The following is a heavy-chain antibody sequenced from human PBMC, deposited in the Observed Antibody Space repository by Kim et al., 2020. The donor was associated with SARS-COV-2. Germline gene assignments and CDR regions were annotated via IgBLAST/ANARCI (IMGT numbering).Heavy chain of an antibody. CDR2: ISYDGSNK. D-gene: IGHD2-2*01. J-gene: IGHJ4*02. CDR3: AKDRGDIVVVPAGGLDY. Sequence: GGSLRLSCAASGFTFSSYGMHWVRQAPGKGLEWVAVISYDGSNKYYADSVKGRFTISRDNSKNTLYLQMNSLRAEDTAVYYCAKDRGDIVVVPAGGLDYWGQGTLVTVSS. CDR1: GFTFSSYG. V-gene: IGHV3-30*18.